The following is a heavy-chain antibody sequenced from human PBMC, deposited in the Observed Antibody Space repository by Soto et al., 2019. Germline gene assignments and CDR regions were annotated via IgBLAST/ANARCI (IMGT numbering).Heavy chain of an antibody. CDR3: ARARGYNNGYSSFPIEF. J-gene: IGHJ4*02. Sequence: QVQLQESGPGLVKPSQILSLTCSVSGGSINSGTYYWTWIHQYPGKGLEWVGYILSSGTTFYNPSLKNRLIISVDTSKNQFSLRLSSVTAADTALYYCARARGYNNGYSSFPIEFWGQGALVTVSS. V-gene: IGHV4-31*03. CDR1: GGSINSGTYY. D-gene: IGHD5-18*01. CDR2: ILSSGTT.